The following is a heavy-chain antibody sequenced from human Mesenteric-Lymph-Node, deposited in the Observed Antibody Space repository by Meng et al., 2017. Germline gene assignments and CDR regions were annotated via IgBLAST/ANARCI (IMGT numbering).Heavy chain of an antibody. CDR1: GFTFSSYA. V-gene: IGHV3-23*01. CDR3: AKAASSTWRSGLDV. D-gene: IGHD6-13*01. CDR2: ISPGSGNI. Sequence: GESLKISCAASGFTFSSYAMTWVRQAPGKGLEWVSSISPGSGNIYYANSAKGRFTISRDNSKNTLYLQMNSLRADDSAVFYCAKAASSTWRSGLDVWGQGTTVTVSS. J-gene: IGHJ6*02.